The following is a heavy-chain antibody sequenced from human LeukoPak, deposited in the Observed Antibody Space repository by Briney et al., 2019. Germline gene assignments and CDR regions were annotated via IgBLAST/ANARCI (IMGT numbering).Heavy chain of an antibody. V-gene: IGHV5-51*01. CDR2: IYPGDSDT. CDR3: ARRSYDFWSGYYYYMDV. J-gene: IGHJ6*03. D-gene: IGHD3-3*01. CDR1: GYSFTSYW. Sequence: GESLKISCXGSGYSFTSYWIGWVRQMPGKGLEWMGIIYPGDSDTRYSPSFQGQVTISADKSISTAYLQWSSLKASDTAMYYCARRSYDFWSGYYYYMDVWGKGTTVTVSS.